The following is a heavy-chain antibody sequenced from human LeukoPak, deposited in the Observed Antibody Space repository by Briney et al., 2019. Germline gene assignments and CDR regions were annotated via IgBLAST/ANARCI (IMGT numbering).Heavy chain of an antibody. CDR3: ARGASSFDY. J-gene: IGHJ4*02. CDR1: GVSISSYY. D-gene: IGHD2-2*01. CDR2: IYYSGST. Sequence: SETLSLTCTVSGVSISSYYWSWIRQPPGKGLEWIAYIYYSGSTNYNPSLKSRVTISVDTSKNQFSLKLTSVTAADAAVYYCARGASSFDYWGQGTLVTVSS. V-gene: IGHV4-59*01.